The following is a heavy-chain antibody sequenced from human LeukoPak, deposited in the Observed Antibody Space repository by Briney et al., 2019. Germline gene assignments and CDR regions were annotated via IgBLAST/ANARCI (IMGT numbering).Heavy chain of an antibody. J-gene: IGHJ4*02. CDR3: ARLRNWGPGSLFDY. CDR1: GYSISSGYY. D-gene: IGHD7-27*01. Sequence: SETLSLTCAVFGYSISSGYYWGWIRQPPGKGLEWIGSIYHSGSTYYNPSLKSRVTISVDTSKNQFSLKLSSVTAADTAVYYCARLRNWGPGSLFDYWGQGTLVTVSS. V-gene: IGHV4-38-2*01. CDR2: IYHSGST.